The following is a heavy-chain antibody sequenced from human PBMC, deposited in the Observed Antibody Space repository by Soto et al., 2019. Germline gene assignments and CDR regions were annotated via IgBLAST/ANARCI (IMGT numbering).Heavy chain of an antibody. J-gene: IGHJ4*02. V-gene: IGHV3-21*01. CDR2: ISSASSET. CDR1: GVTFSSYS. Sequence: GGALRLSCAASGVTFSSYSMNWVRQVPGKGLEWVASISSASSETWYADSVKGRFIISRDNAQNSLFLQMNALRPEDSAIYYCARVAYWGPGTQVTVSS. CDR3: ARVAY.